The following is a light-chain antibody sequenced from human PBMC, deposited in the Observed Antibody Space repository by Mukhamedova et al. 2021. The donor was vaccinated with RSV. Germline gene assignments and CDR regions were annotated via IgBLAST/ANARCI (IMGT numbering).Light chain of an antibody. Sequence: WYQRRVHGKAPKRLIYAASSLQTGVPSRFSGSGSGTEFTLTISSLQPEDSAAYYCLQYSSFPRTFGQGTKLEIK. V-gene: IGKV1-17*01. CDR3: LQYSSFPRT. J-gene: IGKJ2*01. CDR2: AAS.